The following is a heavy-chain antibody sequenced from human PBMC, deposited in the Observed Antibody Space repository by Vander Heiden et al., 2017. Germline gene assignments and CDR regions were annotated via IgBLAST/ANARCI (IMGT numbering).Heavy chain of an antibody. CDR2: IRSKAYGGTT. CDR1: GFTFGDYA. D-gene: IGHD2-2*01. Sequence: EVQLVESGGGLVQPGRSLRLYCTASGFTFGDYALSWVRQAPGKGLEWVGFIRSKAYGGTTEYAASVKGRFTISRDDSKSIAYLQMNSLKTEDTAVYYCTRDYIVVVPAAMSYYYYGMDVWGQGTTVTVSS. CDR3: TRDYIVVVPAAMSYYYYGMDV. V-gene: IGHV3-49*04. J-gene: IGHJ6*02.